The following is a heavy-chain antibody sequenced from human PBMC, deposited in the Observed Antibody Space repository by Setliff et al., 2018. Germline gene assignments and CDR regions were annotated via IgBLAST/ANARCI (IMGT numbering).Heavy chain of an antibody. D-gene: IGHD2-2*01. V-gene: IGHV4-38-2*01. Sequence: SETLSLTCAVSGYSISSDYYWGWIRQPPGKGLEWIGSMYHSGSTYYNPSLKSRVTISVYTSKNQFSLKLNYVTAADTAVYYCARALGYCSRTSCYADAFDIWGQGTMVTVSS. CDR3: ARALGYCSRTSCYADAFDI. CDR2: MYHSGST. CDR1: GYSISSDYY. J-gene: IGHJ3*02.